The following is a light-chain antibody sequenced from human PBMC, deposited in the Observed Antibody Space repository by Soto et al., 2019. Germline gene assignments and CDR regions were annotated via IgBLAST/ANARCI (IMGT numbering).Light chain of an antibody. J-gene: IGLJ2*01. V-gene: IGLV2-11*01. CDR3: CSYTASSSF. CDR1: GTDFGGYAS. CDR2: DVN. Sequence: QSALTQPRSLSGSPGQSVTISCTGTGTDFGGYASVSWYQQHPGKAPKAIIFDVNKRPSGVPDRFSGSKSGNTASLTISGLQAEDEADYYCCSYTASSSFFGGGTKVTVL.